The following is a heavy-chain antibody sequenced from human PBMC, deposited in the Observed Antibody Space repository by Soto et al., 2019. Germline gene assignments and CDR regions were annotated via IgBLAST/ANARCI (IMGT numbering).Heavy chain of an antibody. D-gene: IGHD6-19*01. CDR2: IWYDGSNE. CDR3: ARDDIPGRAVAIYGMDI. J-gene: IGHJ6*02. Sequence: QVQLVESGGGVVQPGRSLRLSCAASGFTFSTYGIHWVRQAPGKGLEWVAVIWYDGSNEYYADSVKGRFTISRDNSKNTLYLQMNSLRAEDTAVYYCARDDIPGRAVAIYGMDIWGQGTTVTVSS. V-gene: IGHV3-33*01. CDR1: GFTFSTYG.